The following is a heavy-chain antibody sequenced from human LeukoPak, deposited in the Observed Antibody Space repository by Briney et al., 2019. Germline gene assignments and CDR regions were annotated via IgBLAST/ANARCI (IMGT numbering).Heavy chain of an antibody. J-gene: IGHJ4*02. Sequence: SQTLSLTCTVSGGSISSGSYYWSWIRQPAGTGLEWIGRIYTSGRTNYNPSLKSRVTISVDTSKNQFSLKLSSVTAADTAVYYCARGIRRGYFDYWGQGTLVTVSS. CDR2: IYTSGRT. D-gene: IGHD3-10*01. CDR3: ARGIRRGYFDY. V-gene: IGHV4-61*02. CDR1: GGSISSGSYY.